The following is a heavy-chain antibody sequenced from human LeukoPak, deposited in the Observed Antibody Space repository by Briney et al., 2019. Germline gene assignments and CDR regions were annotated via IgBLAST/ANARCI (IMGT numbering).Heavy chain of an antibody. Sequence: ASVKASCKASGYTFTSYGISWVRQAPGQGLEWMRWISAYNCNTNYAQKLQGRVTMITDTSTSTAYMELRSLRSDDTAVYFCARDGPYYGSWFPLDYWGQGTLVTVSS. D-gene: IGHD3-10*01. CDR3: ARDGPYYGSWFPLDY. J-gene: IGHJ4*02. V-gene: IGHV1-18*01. CDR2: ISAYNCNT. CDR1: GYTFTSYG.